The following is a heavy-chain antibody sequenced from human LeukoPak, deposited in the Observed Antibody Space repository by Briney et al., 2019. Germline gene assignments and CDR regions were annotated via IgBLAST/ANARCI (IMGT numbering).Heavy chain of an antibody. CDR3: AKAPTVRSNQIDY. D-gene: IGHD3-10*02. J-gene: IGHJ4*02. CDR2: IRYDGSNK. Sequence: PGGSQSLSCAASGFAVSSYGMHWVRQAPDNGLGWVAFIRYDGSNKNYADSLKGRFTISRDNSKIPLYLHMNRLRAEDTAVYYCAKAPTVRSNQIDYWGQGTLVTVSS. CDR1: GFAVSSYG. V-gene: IGHV3-30*02.